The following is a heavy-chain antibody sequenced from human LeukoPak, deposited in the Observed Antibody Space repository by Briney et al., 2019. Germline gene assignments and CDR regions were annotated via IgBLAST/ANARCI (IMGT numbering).Heavy chain of an antibody. V-gene: IGHV3-11*01. Sequence: GGSLRLSCAASGFTFSDYYMSWIRQAPGKGLEWVSYISSSGSTIYYADSVKGRFTISRDNAKNSLYLQMNSLRAEDTAVYYCARISKYYYDSSGSDWYFDLWGRGTLVTVSS. D-gene: IGHD3-22*01. CDR3: ARISKYYYDSSGSDWYFDL. CDR1: GFTFSDYY. CDR2: ISSSGSTI. J-gene: IGHJ2*01.